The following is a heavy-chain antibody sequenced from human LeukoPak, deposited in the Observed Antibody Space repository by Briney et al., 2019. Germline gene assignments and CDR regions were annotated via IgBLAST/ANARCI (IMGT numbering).Heavy chain of an antibody. Sequence: RLSXXASGFTXSSXXMKWVRQARGKGLEWVSXIXXISTSISSPAPVKGRFTISRDNAKTSLHLKLNSLRADDTAMYYCARDKEYCSAGSCNDAFXXWG. D-gene: IGHD2-15*01. CDR1: GFTXSSXX. V-gene: IGHV3-21*04. J-gene: IGHJ3*02. CDR2: IXXISTSI. CDR3: ARDKEYCSAGSCNDAFXX.